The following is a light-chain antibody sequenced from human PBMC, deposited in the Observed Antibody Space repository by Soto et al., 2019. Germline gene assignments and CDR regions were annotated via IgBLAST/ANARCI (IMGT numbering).Light chain of an antibody. CDR3: SSYAGSNNFV. CDR1: SSDVGYYDY. Sequence: QSALTQPPSASGFPGQSVTISCTGTSSDVGYYDYVSWYQQHPGKAPKLVIYEVTKRPSGVPDGVSASKSGNTASLTVSGLRAEDEADYYCSSYAGSNNFVFGSGTKVTVL. CDR2: EVT. V-gene: IGLV2-8*01. J-gene: IGLJ1*01.